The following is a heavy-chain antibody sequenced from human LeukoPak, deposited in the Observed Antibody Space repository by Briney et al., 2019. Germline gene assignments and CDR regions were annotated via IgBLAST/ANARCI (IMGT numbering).Heavy chain of an antibody. CDR3: ARDVEQWLVRVYYFDY. V-gene: IGHV3-48*01. CDR1: GFTLSSYS. Sequence: GGSLRLSCATSGFTLSSYSMNWVRQAPGKGLEWVSYISSGSTTIYYADSVKGRFTISRDNAKNSLYLQMNSLRAEDTAVYYCARDVEQWLVRVYYFDYWGQGTLVTVSA. CDR2: ISSGSTTI. D-gene: IGHD6-19*01. J-gene: IGHJ4*02.